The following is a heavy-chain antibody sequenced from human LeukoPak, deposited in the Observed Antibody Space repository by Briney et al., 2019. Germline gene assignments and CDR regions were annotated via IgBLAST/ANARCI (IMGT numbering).Heavy chain of an antibody. CDR2: IYYSGTT. J-gene: IGHJ4*02. CDR1: GGSISTYY. CDR3: ARSPDFWSGYVTK. Sequence: SETPSLTCTVSGGSISTYYWSWIRQPPGKGLEWIGYIYYSGTTNYNPSLKSRVTISVDTSKNQFSLKLSSVTAADTAVYYCARSPDFWSGYVTKWGQGTLVTVSS. D-gene: IGHD3-3*01. V-gene: IGHV4-59*01.